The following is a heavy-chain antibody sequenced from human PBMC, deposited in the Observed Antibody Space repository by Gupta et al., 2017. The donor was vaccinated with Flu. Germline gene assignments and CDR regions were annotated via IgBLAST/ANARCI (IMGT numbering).Heavy chain of an antibody. J-gene: IGHJ4*02. CDR3: ASLNSITIFGVVTD. Sequence: RQHPGKGLEWIGYIYYSGSTYYNPSLKSRVTISVDTSKNQFSLKLSSVTAADTAVYYCASLNSITIFGVVTDWGQGTLVTVSS. V-gene: IGHV4-31*02. CDR2: IYYSGST. D-gene: IGHD3-3*01.